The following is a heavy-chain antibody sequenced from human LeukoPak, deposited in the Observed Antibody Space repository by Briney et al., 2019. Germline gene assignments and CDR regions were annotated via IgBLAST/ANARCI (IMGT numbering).Heavy chain of an antibody. CDR2: CISKTEGGTT. Sequence: NPGGSLRLSCGASGFPFSKAWMTWVRQAPGKGLEWVGRCISKTEGGTTAYAAPVKGRFTISRDDSKNTLYLQMNSLKAEDTAVYYCTACSGSGSYHYYGMDVWGKGTTVTVSS. D-gene: IGHD3-10*01. CDR1: GFPFSKAW. J-gene: IGHJ6*04. CDR3: TACSGSGSYHYYGMDV. V-gene: IGHV3-15*01.